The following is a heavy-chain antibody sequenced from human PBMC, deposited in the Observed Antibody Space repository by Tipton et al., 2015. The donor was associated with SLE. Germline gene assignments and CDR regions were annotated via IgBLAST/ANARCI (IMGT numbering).Heavy chain of an antibody. Sequence: TLSLTCTVSGGSINNDGDCWTWIRKPPEKGLEWIGCVNTSGYTRYNPSLKSRVSMSVDTSKKQFSLKLTSVTAADTAIYYCASVDSGVWGQGTLVTVSS. V-gene: IGHV4-61*02. J-gene: IGHJ4*02. D-gene: IGHD3-10*01. CDR3: ASVDSGV. CDR1: GGSINNDGDC. CDR2: VNTSGYT.